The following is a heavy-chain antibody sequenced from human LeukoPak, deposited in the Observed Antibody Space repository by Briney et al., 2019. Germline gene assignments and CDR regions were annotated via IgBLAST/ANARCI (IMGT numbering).Heavy chain of an antibody. CDR2: IIPIFGTA. CDR1: GGTFSSYA. V-gene: IGHV1-69*13. J-gene: IGHJ4*02. Sequence: AASVKVSCKASGGTFSSYAISWVRQAPGQGLEWMGGIIPIFGTANYAQNFQGRVTITAGESTSTAISAMGRLRSEDPAVYYLSRVREPRLYYFDYWGEGALVTVSS. CDR3: SRVREPRLYYFDY. D-gene: IGHD5-24*01.